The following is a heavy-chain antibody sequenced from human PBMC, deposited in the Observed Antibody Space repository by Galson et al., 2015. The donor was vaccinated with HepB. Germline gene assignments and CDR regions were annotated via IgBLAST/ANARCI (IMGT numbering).Heavy chain of an antibody. CDR1: GFTFSGPA. J-gene: IGHJ3*02. CDR2: IRSKANSYAT. V-gene: IGHV3-73*01. D-gene: IGHD6-19*01. Sequence: SLRLSCAASGFTFSGPAMHWVRQASGKGLEWVGRIRSKANSYATAYAASVKGRFTISRDASKHTAYLQMNSLKTEDTAVYYCTRLYGSGWYAFDIWGQGTMVTVSS. CDR3: TRLYGSGWYAFDI.